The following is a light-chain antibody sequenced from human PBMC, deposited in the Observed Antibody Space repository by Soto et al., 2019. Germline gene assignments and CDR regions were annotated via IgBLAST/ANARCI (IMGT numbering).Light chain of an antibody. CDR1: QSISSY. CDR3: HQSYSTPQYT. J-gene: IGKJ2*01. CDR2: AAS. V-gene: IGKV1-39*01. Sequence: DIQMTQSPSSMSASVGDRVTITCRARQSISSYLNCYQQKPGKAPKLLIDAASSLQSGVPSRFSGSGSGTDFTLTISSLQPEDCGTYYCHQSYSTPQYTFGQATKLQIK.